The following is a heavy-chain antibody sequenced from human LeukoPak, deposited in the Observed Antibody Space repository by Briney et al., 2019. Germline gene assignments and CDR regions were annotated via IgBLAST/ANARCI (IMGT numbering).Heavy chain of an antibody. D-gene: IGHD3-10*01. V-gene: IGHV4-59*01. CDR3: ARVGGITMVRGVKRGYYYMDV. CDR2: IYYSGST. J-gene: IGHJ6*03. Sequence: NSSETLSLTCTVSGGSISSYYWSWIRQPPGKGLEWIGYIYYSGSTNYNPSLKSRVTISVDTSKNQFSLKLSSVTAADTAVYYCARVGGITMVRGVKRGYYYMDVWGKGTTVTISS. CDR1: GGSISSYY.